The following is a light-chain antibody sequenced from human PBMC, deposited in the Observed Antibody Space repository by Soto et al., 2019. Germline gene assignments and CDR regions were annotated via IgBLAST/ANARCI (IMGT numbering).Light chain of an antibody. CDR3: HQRSGWPLS. Sequence: EIVLTQSPATLSLSPGERATLSCRASQSVSSFLAWSQQKPGQAPRLRIYDTSNRATGIPARFSGTGSGTDFTLTSSSLAPEDLAIYYCHQRSGWPLSFGGGTRGEIK. CDR1: QSVSSF. V-gene: IGKV3-11*01. J-gene: IGKJ4*01. CDR2: DTS.